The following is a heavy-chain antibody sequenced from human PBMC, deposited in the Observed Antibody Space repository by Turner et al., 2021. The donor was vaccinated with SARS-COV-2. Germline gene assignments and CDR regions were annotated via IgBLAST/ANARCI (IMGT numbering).Heavy chain of an antibody. Sequence: EVQLVESGGGLAQPGGSLGLSCAASGFTVYNNYMTWVRQDPGKGLEWVSVIYSGGQTYYADSVKGRFTISRHSSKNTLYLQMNSLRPEDTAMYYCTTSPAVGYWGQGTLVTVSS. CDR3: TTSPAVGY. CDR2: IYSGGQT. CDR1: GFTVYNNY. V-gene: IGHV3-53*04. J-gene: IGHJ4*02. D-gene: IGHD2-2*01.